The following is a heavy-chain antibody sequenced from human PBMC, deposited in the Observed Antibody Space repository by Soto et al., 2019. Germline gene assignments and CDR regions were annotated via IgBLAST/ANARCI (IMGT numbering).Heavy chain of an antibody. CDR3: ARGGGAYDV. CDR1: GYIVTSFG. CDR2: ISEYGDS. Sequence: QVQLVQSGAEVKKPGATVKVSFKASGYIVTSFGINWVRQAPGQGLEWMGCISEYGDSNYSEKLQDRVSLTTDTYTNTAYMELRSLGSDDTGVYYCARGGGAYDVWGQGTKITVSP. J-gene: IGHJ3*01. V-gene: IGHV1-18*01.